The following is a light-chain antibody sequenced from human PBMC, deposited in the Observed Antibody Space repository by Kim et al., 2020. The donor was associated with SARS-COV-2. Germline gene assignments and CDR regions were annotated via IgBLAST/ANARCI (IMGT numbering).Light chain of an antibody. CDR3: QQYGSSPWT. CDR1: QSISSSY. CDR2: GAS. V-gene: IGKV3-20*01. Sequence: EIVLTQSPDTLSLSPGERATLSCRASQSISSSYLAWYQQKPGQAPRLLIYGASNRATDIPVRFSGSGSGTDFTLTINRLGPEDFAVYYCQQYGSSPWTFGRGTKVEVK. J-gene: IGKJ1*01.